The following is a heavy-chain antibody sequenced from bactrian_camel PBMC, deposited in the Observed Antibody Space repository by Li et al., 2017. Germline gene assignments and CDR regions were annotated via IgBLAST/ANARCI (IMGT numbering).Heavy chain of an antibody. CDR1: GYEYSIQC. CDR2: SAIGLAYR. V-gene: IGHV3S57*01. CDR3: AAGCTEVWSDYNVAETDFGY. J-gene: IGHJ6*01. D-gene: IGHD4*01. Sequence: HVQLVESGGGSVQAGGSLRLSCSASGYEYSIQCMAWYRQVSGKEREGIAASAIGLAYRYLGDSVKGRFTISLDNAKNTLYLEMNSLRPEDTAMYYCAAGCTEVWSDYNVAETDFGYWGQGTQVTVS.